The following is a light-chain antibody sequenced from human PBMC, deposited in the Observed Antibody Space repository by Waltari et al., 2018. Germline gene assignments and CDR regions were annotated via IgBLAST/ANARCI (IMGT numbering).Light chain of an antibody. Sequence: IQMTQSPSTLSASVGDRVTITCRASPTITNWLAWYPQKPGKAPNVLIYDSSTLESGVPSRFSGSGSGTEFTLTINSLQPDDFATYYCQHYNSFSHIYTFGQGTKLEI. V-gene: IGKV1-5*01. CDR3: QHYNSFSHIYT. CDR2: DSS. J-gene: IGKJ2*01. CDR1: PTITNW.